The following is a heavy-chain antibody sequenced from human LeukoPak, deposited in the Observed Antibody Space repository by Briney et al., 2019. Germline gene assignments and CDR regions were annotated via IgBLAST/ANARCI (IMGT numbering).Heavy chain of an antibody. D-gene: IGHD1-1*01. CDR2: IYTSGST. CDR3: ASSPPRTGAFDI. CDR1: GGSISSYY. J-gene: IGHJ3*02. Sequence: SETLSLTCTVSGGSISSYYWSWIRQPPGKGLEWIGRIYTSGSTNYNPSLKSRVTMSVDTSKNQFSLKLSSVTAADTAVYYCASSPPRTGAFDIWGQGTMVTVSS. V-gene: IGHV4-4*07.